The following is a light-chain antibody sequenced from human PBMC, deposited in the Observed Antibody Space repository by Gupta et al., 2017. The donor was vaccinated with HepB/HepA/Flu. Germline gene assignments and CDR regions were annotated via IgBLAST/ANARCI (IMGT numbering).Light chain of an antibody. Sequence: IVLTQSPGTLSLSPGERVTLSCRASQSVSNGYLAWYQHKPGQAPRLLIYDTSTSASGIPDRFSGSGSGTEFTLTISRLEPEDFAIYHCQHQSSSTGTFGQGTKVEIK. CDR1: QSVSNGY. J-gene: IGKJ1*01. CDR3: QHQSSSTGT. CDR2: DTS. V-gene: IGKV3-20*01.